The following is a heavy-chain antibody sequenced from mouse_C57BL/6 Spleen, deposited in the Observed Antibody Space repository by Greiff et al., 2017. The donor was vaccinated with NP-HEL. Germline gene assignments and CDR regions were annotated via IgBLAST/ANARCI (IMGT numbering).Heavy chain of an antibody. Sequence: EVMLVESGGGLVQPGGSLKLSCAASGFTFSDYYMYWVRQTPEKRLEWVAYISNGGGSTYYPDTVKGRFTISRDNAKNTLYLQMSRLKSEDTAMYYCARPLDYAWYFDVWGTGTTVTVSS. CDR1: GFTFSDYY. D-gene: IGHD2-4*01. CDR2: ISNGGGST. V-gene: IGHV5-12*01. J-gene: IGHJ1*03. CDR3: ARPLDYAWYFDV.